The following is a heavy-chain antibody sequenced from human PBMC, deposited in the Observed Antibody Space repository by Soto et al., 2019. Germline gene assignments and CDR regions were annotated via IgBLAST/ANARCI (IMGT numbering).Heavy chain of an antibody. CDR1: GYTFTDYY. V-gene: IGHV1-2*02. Sequence: ASVKVSCKASGYTFTDYYMHWVRQAPGQGLEWMGWINPESGDTDYAQKFQGRVTMTRDTSISTAYMELSGLRSDDSAVYYCARVLQSSWYIQNFDYWGQGTLVTSPQ. CDR3: ARVLQSSWYIQNFDY. D-gene: IGHD6-13*01. CDR2: INPESGDT. J-gene: IGHJ4*02.